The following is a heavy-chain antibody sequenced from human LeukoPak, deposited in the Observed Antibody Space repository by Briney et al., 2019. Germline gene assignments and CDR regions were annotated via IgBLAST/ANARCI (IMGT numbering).Heavy chain of an antibody. CDR1: GGSISSGSYY. V-gene: IGHV4-61*02. CDR3: ARDEGGNSA. D-gene: IGHD4-23*01. Sequence: PSQTLSLTCTVSGGSISSGSYYWSWIRQPAGKGLEWIGRIYTGGSTNYNPSLKSRVTISVDTSKNQFSLKLSSVTAADTAVYYCARDEGGNSAWGQGTLVTVSS. J-gene: IGHJ5*02. CDR2: IYTGGST.